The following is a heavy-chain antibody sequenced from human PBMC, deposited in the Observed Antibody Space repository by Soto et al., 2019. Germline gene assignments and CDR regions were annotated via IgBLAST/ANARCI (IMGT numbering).Heavy chain of an antibody. V-gene: IGHV4-39*07. CDR1: GVSISNSSYY. D-gene: IGHD3-9*01. J-gene: IGHJ3*02. CDR3: AREGFDGYYDILTGYYKGAFDI. CDR2: IYYSGST. Sequence: LTCTVSGVSISNSSYYWGWIRRPPGKGLEWIGTIYYSGSTNYNPSLKSRVTISVDTSKNQFSLKLSSVTAADTAVYYCAREGFDGYYDILTGYYKGAFDIWGQGTMVTVSS.